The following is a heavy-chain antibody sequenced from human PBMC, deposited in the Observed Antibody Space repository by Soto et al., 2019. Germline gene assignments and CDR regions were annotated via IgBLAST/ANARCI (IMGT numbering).Heavy chain of an antibody. CDR3: ARALVVVAATRRVNGYGMEV. V-gene: IGHV3-21*01. CDR1: GFTFSSYS. J-gene: IGHJ6*01. CDR2: ISSSSSYI. D-gene: IGHD2-15*01. Sequence: PGGSLGLSCASSGFTFSSYSMNWVRQAPGKGLEWVSSISSSSSYIYYADSVKDRFTISRDNAKNSLYLQMNSLRAEDTAVYYCARALVVVAATRRVNGYGMEVWGQGTTVNVSS.